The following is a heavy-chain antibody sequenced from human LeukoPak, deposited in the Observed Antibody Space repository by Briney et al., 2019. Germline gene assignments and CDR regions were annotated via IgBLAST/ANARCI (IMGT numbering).Heavy chain of an antibody. CDR3: AKSVQLLGDY. CDR2: IRYDGSNK. D-gene: IGHD2-2*01. J-gene: IGHJ4*02. CDR1: GFTFSRYG. Sequence: GGSLRLSCAASGFTFSRYGMHWVRQAPGKGLEWVAFIRYDGSNKYYADSVKGGFTISRENSKNTLYLQMTSLRAEDTAVYYCAKSVQLLGDYWGQGTLVTVSS. V-gene: IGHV3-30*02.